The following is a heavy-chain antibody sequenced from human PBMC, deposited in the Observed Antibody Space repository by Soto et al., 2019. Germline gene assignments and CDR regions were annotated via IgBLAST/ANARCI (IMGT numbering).Heavy chain of an antibody. CDR2: ISGSGGST. J-gene: IGHJ4*02. D-gene: IGHD6-19*01. CDR1: GFTFSSYA. V-gene: IGHV3-23*01. Sequence: EVQLLESGGGLVQPGGSLRLSCAASGFTFSSYAMSWVRQAPGKGLEWVTAISGSGGSTYYADSVKGRFSISRDNSKNTLYLQMNSLRAEDTAVYYCAKEGHSGSGWEDWGQGTLVTVSS. CDR3: AKEGHSGSGWED.